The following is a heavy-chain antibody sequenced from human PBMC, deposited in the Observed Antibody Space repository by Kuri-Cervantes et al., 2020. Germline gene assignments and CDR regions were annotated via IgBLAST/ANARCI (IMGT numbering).Heavy chain of an antibody. CDR3: ARGPYGDYPLDY. Sequence: SETLSLTCTVSGGSISSYYWSWIRQPPGKGLEWIGYFYYSGSTSYNPSLKSRVTMSVDTSKNQFSLKLSSATAADTAVYYCARGPYGDYPLDYWGQGTLVTVSS. V-gene: IGHV4-59*12. CDR1: GGSISSYY. CDR2: FYYSGST. D-gene: IGHD4-17*01. J-gene: IGHJ4*02.